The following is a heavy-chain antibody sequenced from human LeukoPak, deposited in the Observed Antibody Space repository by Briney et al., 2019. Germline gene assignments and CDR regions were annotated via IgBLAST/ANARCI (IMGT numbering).Heavy chain of an antibody. J-gene: IGHJ5*02. CDR3: VKPNRGEEANSWFDQ. D-gene: IGHD4/OR15-4a*01. Sequence: PGGSLRLSCAASGFTFSSSAMHWVRQAPGKGLEWVAVISYDENNKYYADSVKGRFTISRDNSLNTLYLQMSSLRAEDTAVYYCVKPNRGEEANSWFDQWGQGTLVTVSS. CDR2: ISYDENNK. CDR1: GFTFSSSA. V-gene: IGHV3-30*18.